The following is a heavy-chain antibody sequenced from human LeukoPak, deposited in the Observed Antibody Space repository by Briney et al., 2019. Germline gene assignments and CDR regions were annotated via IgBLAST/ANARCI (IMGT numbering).Heavy chain of an antibody. CDR2: ISSSSSYI. CDR1: GFTFSNYG. J-gene: IGHJ4*02. Sequence: GGSLRLSCAASGFTFSNYGMNWVRQAPGKGLEWVSYISSSSSYIYYADSVKGRFTISRDNAKNSPYLQMNSLRAEDTAVYYCAKVLEQLVPDYWGQGTLVTVSS. V-gene: IGHV3-21*01. CDR3: AKVLEQLVPDY. D-gene: IGHD6-6*01.